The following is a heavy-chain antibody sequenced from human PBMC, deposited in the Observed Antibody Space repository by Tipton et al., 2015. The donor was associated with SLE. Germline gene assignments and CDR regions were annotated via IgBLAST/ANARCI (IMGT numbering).Heavy chain of an antibody. V-gene: IGHV4-59*01. J-gene: IGHJ4*02. D-gene: IGHD6-13*01. CDR3: ARAYSSDPFDY. Sequence: TLSLTCTVSGGSISTYFWNWVRQPPGKGLEWIGHMYFSGSAGYNPSLKSRVSISVDTSRNEFSLKMNSVTSADTAVYYCARAYSSDPFDYWGQGVPVTVSS. CDR1: GGSISTYF. CDR2: MYFSGSA.